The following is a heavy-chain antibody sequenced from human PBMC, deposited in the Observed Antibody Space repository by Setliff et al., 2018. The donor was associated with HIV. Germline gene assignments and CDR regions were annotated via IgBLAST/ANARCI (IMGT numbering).Heavy chain of an antibody. D-gene: IGHD5-18*01. Sequence: PSETLSLTCTVSGGSISSHYWSWIRQPPGKGLEWIGYIYYSGSTNHNPSLKSRVTISVDTSKNQFSLKLSSVTAADTAVYYCARDRVPFRYTGWGQGTLVTVSS. CDR3: ARDRVPFRYTG. V-gene: IGHV4-59*11. CDR2: IYYSGST. J-gene: IGHJ4*02. CDR1: GGSISSHY.